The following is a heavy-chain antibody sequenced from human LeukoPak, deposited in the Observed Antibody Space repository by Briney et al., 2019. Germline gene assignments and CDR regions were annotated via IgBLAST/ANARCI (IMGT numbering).Heavy chain of an antibody. V-gene: IGHV3-21*01. D-gene: IGHD4/OR15-4a*01. J-gene: IGHJ4*02. CDR3: ASYGGSDY. CDR2: ISSSSSYI. CDR1: GFTFSSYS. Sequence: GGSLRLSCAASGFTFSSYSMNWVRQAPGKGLEWVSSISSSSSYIYYADSVKGRFTISRDHAKNSLYLQINSLRAEDTAVYYCASYGGSDYWGQGTLVTVSS.